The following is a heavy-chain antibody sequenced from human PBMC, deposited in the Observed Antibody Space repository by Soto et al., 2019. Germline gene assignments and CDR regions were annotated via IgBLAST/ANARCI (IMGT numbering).Heavy chain of an antibody. D-gene: IGHD5-18*01. CDR1: GYTFRNYG. CDR3: AKSPRNAVETD. Sequence: QVQLVQSGGEVRKPGASVKVSCKASGYTFRNYGINWVRQAPGQGLEWMAWINTYNGNTDYAQKFQDRVTLTTDTSTSTAYMELRSLRSDVTAVYYCAKSPRNAVETDWGQRTLVIVSS. V-gene: IGHV1-18*01. CDR2: INTYNGNT. J-gene: IGHJ4*02.